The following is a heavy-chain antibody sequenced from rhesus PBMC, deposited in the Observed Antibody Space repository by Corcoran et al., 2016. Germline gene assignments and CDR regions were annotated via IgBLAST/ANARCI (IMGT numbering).Heavy chain of an antibody. CDR2: FYVSGSST. V-gene: IGHV4-169*02. D-gene: IGHD6-31*01. J-gene: IGHJ4*01. Sequence: QLQLQESGPGLVKPSETLSVTCAVSGGSISSSYWSWIRQAPGKGLEWLVYFYVSGSSTNHNPPLKSRVPLSVDTSKNQRSLKLSSVTTADTAVYYCARDLTYSSGWYGFAYWGQGVLVTVSS. CDR3: ARDLTYSSGWYGFAY. CDR1: GGSISSSY.